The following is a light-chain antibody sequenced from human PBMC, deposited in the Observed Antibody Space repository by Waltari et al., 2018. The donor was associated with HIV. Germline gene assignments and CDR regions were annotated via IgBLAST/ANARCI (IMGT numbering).Light chain of an antibody. CDR1: SGTFFSTYY. CDR3: LLYYGGTWV. V-gene: IGLV7-43*01. J-gene: IGLJ3*02. CDR2: STN. Sequence: QTVVTQEPSLTVSPGGTVTLTCASSSGTFFSTYYPTWFQQKPGQPPRALIYSTNNKHSWTPARFSVSLLGGKAALTLSGVQPEDESVYYCLLYYGGTWVFGGGTKLTVL.